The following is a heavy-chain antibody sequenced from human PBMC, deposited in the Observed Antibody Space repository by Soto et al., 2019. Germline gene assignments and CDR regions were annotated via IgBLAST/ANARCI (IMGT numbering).Heavy chain of an antibody. J-gene: IGHJ6*02. D-gene: IGHD5-18*01. V-gene: IGHV4-30-4*01. CDR1: GGSISSGDYY. CDR2: IYYSGST. CDR3: ASDRRDTAMVTGYYYYGMDV. Sequence: QVQLQESGPGLVKPSQTLSLTCTVSGGSISSGDYYWSWIRQPPGKGLEWIGYIYYSGSTYYNPSLKSLCTVSVDTSKNQLSRKLSSVTAADTAVYYCASDRRDTAMVTGYYYYGMDVWGQGTTVTVSS.